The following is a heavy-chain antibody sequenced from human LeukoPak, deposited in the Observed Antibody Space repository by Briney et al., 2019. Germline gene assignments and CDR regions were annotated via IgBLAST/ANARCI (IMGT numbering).Heavy chain of an antibody. Sequence: PGGSLRLSCAASGFTFSSYSMNWVRQAPGKGLEWVSSISSSSSYIYYADSVKGRFTISRDNAKNSLYLQMNSLRAEDTAVYYYAALQYQLLSYGMDVWGQGTTVTVSS. J-gene: IGHJ6*02. CDR3: AALQYQLLSYGMDV. V-gene: IGHV3-21*01. CDR2: ISSSSSYI. CDR1: GFTFSSYS. D-gene: IGHD2-2*01.